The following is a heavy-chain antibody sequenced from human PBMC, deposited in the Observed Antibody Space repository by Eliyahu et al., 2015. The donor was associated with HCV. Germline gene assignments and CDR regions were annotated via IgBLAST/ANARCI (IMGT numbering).Heavy chain of an antibody. J-gene: IGHJ4*02. V-gene: IGHV3-23*01. CDR2: ISGSGGST. CDR1: GXXFSSYA. CDR3: ATSRKIVGANLGLDY. D-gene: IGHD1-26*01. Sequence: EVQLLESGGGLVQPGGSLRLSCAASGXXFSSYAMXWVRXAPGEGVGWVSAISGSGGSTYYADSVKGRFTISRDNSKNTLYLQMNSLRAEDTAVYYCATSRKIVGANLGLDYWGQGTLVTVSS.